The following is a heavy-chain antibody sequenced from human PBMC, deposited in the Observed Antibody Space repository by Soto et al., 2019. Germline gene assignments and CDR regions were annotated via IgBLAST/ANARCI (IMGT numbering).Heavy chain of an antibody. V-gene: IGHV1-69*13. D-gene: IGHD1-1*01. CDR2: IVPFFGTT. J-gene: IGHJ6*02. Sequence: ASVKVSCKASGDTSSSFTVSWLRQAPGQGLEWMGGIVPFFGTTNYPQKFRDRVTITADESTNTAYMELTSLTSGDTAVYYCARGALTTQTYYYGMDVWGQGTTVTVS. CDR1: GDTSSSFT. CDR3: ARGALTTQTYYYGMDV.